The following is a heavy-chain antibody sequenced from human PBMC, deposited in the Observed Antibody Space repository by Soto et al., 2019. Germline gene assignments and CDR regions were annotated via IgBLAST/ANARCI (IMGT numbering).Heavy chain of an antibody. J-gene: IGHJ4*02. D-gene: IGHD4-17*01. CDR1: GYTFASYG. CDR3: ARSYGDSRGFDY. V-gene: IGHV1-18*04. CDR2: ISDYNGNT. Sequence: ASVKVSSTASGYTFASYGLSWVGQAPAQGLERMGWISDYNGNTHHAQKIQGRVTMTTDTSTSTAYRELRSLRSDDTAAYYCARSYGDSRGFDYWGEGTLVTVYS.